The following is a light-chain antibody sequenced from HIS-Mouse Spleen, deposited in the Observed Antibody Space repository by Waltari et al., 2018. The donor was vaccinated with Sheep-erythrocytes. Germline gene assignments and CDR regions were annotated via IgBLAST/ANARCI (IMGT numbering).Light chain of an antibody. CDR1: SSDVGGYNY. CDR3: CSYAGSYNHV. V-gene: IGLV2-11*01. J-gene: IGLJ1*01. CDR2: DVS. Sequence: QSALTQPRSVSGSPGPSVTISCTGTSSDVGGYNYVPWYQQHPGKPPKRMIYDVSKRPSGVPDRFSGSKSGNTASLTISGLQAEDEADYYCCSYAGSYNHVFATGTKVTVL.